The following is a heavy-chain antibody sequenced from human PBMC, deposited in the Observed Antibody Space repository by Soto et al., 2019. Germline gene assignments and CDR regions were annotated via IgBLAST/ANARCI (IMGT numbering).Heavy chain of an antibody. J-gene: IGHJ4*01. CDR2: ISESGDRT. V-gene: IGHV3-23*01. D-gene: IGHD6-19*01. Sequence: GGSLRLSCAVSGLTFSNYDMSWVRQAPGKGLEWVSGISESGDRTHFADSVKGRFTISRDNSQNTLYLHMSSLRAEDTAVYYCAKSGYISGPHWGHGTLVTVSS. CDR1: GLTFSNYD. CDR3: AKSGYISGPH.